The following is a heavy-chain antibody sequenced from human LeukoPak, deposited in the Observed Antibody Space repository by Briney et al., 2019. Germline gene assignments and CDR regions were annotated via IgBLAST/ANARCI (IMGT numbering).Heavy chain of an antibody. Sequence: SETLSLTCTVSGGSISSYYWSWIRQPPGKGLEWIGYIYYSGSTNYNPSLKSRVTISVDTSKNQFSLKLSSVTAADTAVYYCARLRYDSYYYYYYYMDVWGKGTTVTVSS. CDR1: GGSISSYY. CDR2: IYYSGST. J-gene: IGHJ6*03. D-gene: IGHD3-3*01. V-gene: IGHV4-59*12. CDR3: ARLRYDSYYYYYYYMDV.